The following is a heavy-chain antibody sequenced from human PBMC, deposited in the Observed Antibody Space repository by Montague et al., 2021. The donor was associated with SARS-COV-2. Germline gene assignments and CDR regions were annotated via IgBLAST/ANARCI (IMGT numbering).Heavy chain of an antibody. V-gene: IGHV2-5*02. D-gene: IGHD3-16*02. CDR3: AHISKLARVRWFDP. J-gene: IGHJ5*02. CDR2: IYWDGDK. Sequence: PALVKPTQTLTLTCTVSGFSLTSSGEGVGWIRQPPGKALEWLALIYWDGDKRYSPSLKNRLVVTNDSAKNQVVLTVINMDPADTGTYYCAHISKLARVRWFDPWGQGTLVTVSS. CDR1: GFSLTSSGEG.